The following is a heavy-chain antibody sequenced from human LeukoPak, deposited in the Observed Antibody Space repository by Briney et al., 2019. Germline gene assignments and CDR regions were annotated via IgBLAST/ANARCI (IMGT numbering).Heavy chain of an antibody. CDR3: ARDYWWNYDY. CDR2: ISKDGSDK. J-gene: IGHJ4*02. D-gene: IGHD1-7*01. Sequence: PGKSLRLSCAASGFTFNNYGMHWVRQAPGKGLEWVAVISKDGSDKYYPGSVRGRFTISRDNSKNTIYLQMDSLRAEDTAIYYCARDYWWNYDYWGQGTLVTVSS. CDR1: GFTFNNYG. V-gene: IGHV3-30*03.